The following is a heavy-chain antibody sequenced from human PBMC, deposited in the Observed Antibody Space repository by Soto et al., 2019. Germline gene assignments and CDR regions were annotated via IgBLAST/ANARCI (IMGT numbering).Heavy chain of an antibody. CDR2: IYHSGST. D-gene: IGHD3-3*01. CDR3: ARDLLWSGPPGHDY. Sequence: SETLSLTCSVSGGSISSGDYYWSWIRQPPGKGLEWIGSIYHSGSTYYNPSLKSRVTISVDTSKNQFSLKLSSVTAADTAVYYCARDLLWSGPPGHDYWGQGTLVTVSS. V-gene: IGHV4-39*07. J-gene: IGHJ4*02. CDR1: GGSISSGDYY.